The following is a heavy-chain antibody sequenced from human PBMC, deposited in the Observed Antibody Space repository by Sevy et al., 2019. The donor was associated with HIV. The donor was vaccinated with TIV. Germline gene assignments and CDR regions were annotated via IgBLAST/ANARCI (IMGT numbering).Heavy chain of an antibody. J-gene: IGHJ4*02. CDR3: ARDEYSYASGFDY. D-gene: IGHD5-18*01. V-gene: IGHV3-21*01. CDR2: ISSGGDYI. CDR1: GFTFSSYI. Sequence: GGSLRLSYAASGFTFSSYIMNWVRQAPGMGLEWVSSISSGGDYIYYTNSVKGRFTISRDNAKNSLYLHMNSLRAEDTALYYCARDEYSYASGFDYWGQGTLVTVSS.